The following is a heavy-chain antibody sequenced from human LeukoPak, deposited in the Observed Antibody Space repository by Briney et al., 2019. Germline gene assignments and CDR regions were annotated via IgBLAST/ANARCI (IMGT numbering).Heavy chain of an antibody. V-gene: IGHV3-23*01. Sequence: GGSLRLSCVASGFTFSSYAMSWVRQAPARGLEWVSSLRGDGETFYAESVKGRFTLSRDDSRNMVFLHLNNLRVEDTALYYCAKASWVSSADAVLWGKGTVVTVS. CDR2: LRGDGET. J-gene: IGHJ4*02. D-gene: IGHD3-10*01. CDR1: GFTFSSYA. CDR3: AKASWVSSADAVL.